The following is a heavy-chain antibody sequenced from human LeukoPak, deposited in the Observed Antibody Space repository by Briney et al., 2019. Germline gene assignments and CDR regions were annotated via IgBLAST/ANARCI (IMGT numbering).Heavy chain of an antibody. J-gene: IGHJ4*02. V-gene: IGHV1-18*01. D-gene: IGHD6-13*01. CDR1: GGTFSSYG. CDR2: ISAYNGNT. CDR3: ARSPGYSSSDY. Sequence: ASVKVSCKPSGGTFSSYGISWVRQAPGQGLEWMGWISAYNGNTNYAQKLQGRVTMTTDTSTSTAYMELRSLGSDDTAVYYCARSPGYSSSDYWGQGTLVTVSS.